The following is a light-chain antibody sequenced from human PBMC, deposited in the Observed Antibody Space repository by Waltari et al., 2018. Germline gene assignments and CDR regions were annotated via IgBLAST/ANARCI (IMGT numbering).Light chain of an antibody. CDR3: QQRSYWPPS. J-gene: IGKJ1*01. Sequence: VLTQSPATLSLSPGETASLSCRASDNFNDHLAWYHQNPGQPPRLVIFDASNRAPGVPARFRGSGSRTDFTLTITSLEPEDFAVYFCQQRSYWPPSFGPGTKIEIK. V-gene: IGKV3-11*01. CDR1: DNFNDH. CDR2: DAS.